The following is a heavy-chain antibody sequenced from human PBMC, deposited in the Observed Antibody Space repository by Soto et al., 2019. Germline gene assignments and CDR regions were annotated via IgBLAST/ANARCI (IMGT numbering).Heavy chain of an antibody. CDR3: ARDGFYSPDKLLSSGCYEGYFAY. CDR2: ISAYNGNT. D-gene: IGHD6-19*01. CDR1: GYTFTSYG. J-gene: IGHJ4*02. V-gene: IGHV1-18*01. Sequence: ASVKVSCKASGYTFTSYGISWVRQAPGQGLEWMGWISAYNGNTNYAQKLQGRVTMTTDTSTSTAYMELSSLRSDDTAVYYCARDGFYSPDKLLSSGCYEGYFAYWGQGTLVTV.